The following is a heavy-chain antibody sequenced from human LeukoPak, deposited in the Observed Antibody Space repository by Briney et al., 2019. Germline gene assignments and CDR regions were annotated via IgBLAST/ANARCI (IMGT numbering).Heavy chain of an antibody. D-gene: IGHD2-2*01. CDR3: ARDCSRTSCQGANY. Sequence: GGSLRLSCAASGFTFSSYGMHWVRQAPGKGLEWVAFIRYDGSNKYYADSVKGRFTISRDNSKNTLYLRMNTLRDEDTAVYYCARDCSRTSCQGANYWGQGTLVTVSS. V-gene: IGHV3-30*02. CDR2: IRYDGSNK. J-gene: IGHJ4*02. CDR1: GFTFSSYG.